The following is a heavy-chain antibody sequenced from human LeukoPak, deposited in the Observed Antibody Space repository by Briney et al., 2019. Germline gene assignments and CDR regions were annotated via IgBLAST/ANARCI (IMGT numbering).Heavy chain of an antibody. J-gene: IGHJ4*02. Sequence: GGSLRLSCAASGFTFSNAWMSCIRQAPGKGLEWVSAISGSGGSTYYADSVKGRFTISRDNSKNTLYLQMNSLRAEDTAVYYCAKDVLLRYFDWTRSFDYWGQGTLVTVSS. D-gene: IGHD3-9*01. V-gene: IGHV3-23*01. CDR2: ISGSGGST. CDR3: AKDVLLRYFDWTRSFDY. CDR1: GFTFSNAW.